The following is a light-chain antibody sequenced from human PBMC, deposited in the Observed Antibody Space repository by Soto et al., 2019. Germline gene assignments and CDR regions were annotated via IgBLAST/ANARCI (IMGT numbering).Light chain of an antibody. CDR1: SSDVGGYNY. V-gene: IGLV2-11*01. J-gene: IGLJ2*01. Sequence: QSALTQPRSVSGSPGQSVTISCTGTSSDVGGYNYVSWYQKYPGKAPRLMIYDVSKRPSGVPDRFSGSKSGNTASLTISGLQAEDEADYYCGSHAGSFTFVFGGGTKLTVL. CDR2: DVS. CDR3: GSHAGSFTFV.